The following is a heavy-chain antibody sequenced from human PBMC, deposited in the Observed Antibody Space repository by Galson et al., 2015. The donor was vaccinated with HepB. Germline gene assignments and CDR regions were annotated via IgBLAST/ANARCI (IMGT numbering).Heavy chain of an antibody. CDR1: GFSLSTSGMC. CDR2: IDWDDDK. V-gene: IGHV2-70*11. Sequence: PALVKPPQTLTLTCTFSGFSLSTSGMCVSWIRQPPGKALEWLARIDWDDDKYYSTSLKTRLTISKDTSKNQVVLTMTNMDPVDTATYYCAREQQLATLYYFDYWGQGTLVTVSS. CDR3: AREQQLATLYYFDY. J-gene: IGHJ4*02. D-gene: IGHD6-13*01.